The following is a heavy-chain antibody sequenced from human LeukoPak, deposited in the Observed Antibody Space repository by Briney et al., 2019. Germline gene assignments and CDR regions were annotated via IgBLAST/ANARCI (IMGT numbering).Heavy chain of an antibody. CDR3: AKDLAVTPYYGMDV. CDR2: ISGSGGST. CDR1: GFTFSSYA. Sequence: GGSLRLSCAASGFTFSSYAMSWVRQAPGKGLEWVSAISGSGGSTYYADSVKGRFTTSRDNSKNTLYLQMNSLRAEDTAVYYCAKDLAVTPYYGMDVWGQGTTVTVSS. D-gene: IGHD2-21*02. V-gene: IGHV3-23*01. J-gene: IGHJ6*02.